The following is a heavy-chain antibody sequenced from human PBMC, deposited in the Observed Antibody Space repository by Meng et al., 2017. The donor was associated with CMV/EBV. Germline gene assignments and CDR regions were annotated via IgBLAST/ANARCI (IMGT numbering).Heavy chain of an antibody. CDR3: ARDKSSAAGTGYYYYGMDV. Sequence: SVKVSCKASGYSFSSYDINWVRQASGQGLEWMGGIIPIFGTANYAQKFQGRVTITTDESTSTAYMELSSLRSEDTAVYYCARDKSSAAGTGYYYYGMDVWGQGTTVTVSS. V-gene: IGHV1-69*05. CDR1: GYSFSSYD. J-gene: IGHJ6*02. CDR2: IIPIFGTA. D-gene: IGHD6-13*01.